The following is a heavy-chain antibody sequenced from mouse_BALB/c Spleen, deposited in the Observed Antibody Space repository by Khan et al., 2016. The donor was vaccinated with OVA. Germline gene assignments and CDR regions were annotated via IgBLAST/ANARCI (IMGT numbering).Heavy chain of an antibody. Sequence: VQLKESGPGLVKPSQSLSLTCTVTGYSITSNYAWNWIRQFPGNKLEWMGYISYSGSTNYNPSLKSRISITRATSKNQFFLQLNSVTTEDTATYYCARGNYYGYAMDYWGQGTSITVSS. CDR1: GYSITSNYA. J-gene: IGHJ4*01. CDR2: ISYSGST. D-gene: IGHD1-1*01. V-gene: IGHV3-2*02. CDR3: ARGNYYGYAMDY.